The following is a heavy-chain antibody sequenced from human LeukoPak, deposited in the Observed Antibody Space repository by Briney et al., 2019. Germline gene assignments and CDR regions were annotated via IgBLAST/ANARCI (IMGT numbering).Heavy chain of an antibody. J-gene: IGHJ5*02. CDR1: GGSISSYY. D-gene: IGHD2-8*01. CDR3: AREGYCTNGVCYNGWFDP. Sequence: SETLSLTSSVSGGSISSYYWSWIRQPPGKGLEWMGFIYYSGSTNYNPSLKSRVTTSVDTSKKQFSLKLSSVTAADTAVYYCAREGYCTNGVCYNGWFDPWGQGTLVTVSS. V-gene: IGHV4-59*01. CDR2: IYYSGST.